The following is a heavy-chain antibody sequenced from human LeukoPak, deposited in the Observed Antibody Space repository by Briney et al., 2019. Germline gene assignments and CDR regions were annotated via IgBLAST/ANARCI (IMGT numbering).Heavy chain of an antibody. Sequence: GGSLRLSCAASGFTFSSHGIHWVRQAPGKGLEWVAVVSSDGGTTYYADSVKGRFTISRDNSKNTLYLQMNSLRAEDTAVYYCYGSGSWYYFDYWGQGTLVTVSS. D-gene: IGHD3-10*01. J-gene: IGHJ4*02. CDR2: VSSDGGTT. V-gene: IGHV3-30*03. CDR3: YGSGSWYYFDY. CDR1: GFTFSSHG.